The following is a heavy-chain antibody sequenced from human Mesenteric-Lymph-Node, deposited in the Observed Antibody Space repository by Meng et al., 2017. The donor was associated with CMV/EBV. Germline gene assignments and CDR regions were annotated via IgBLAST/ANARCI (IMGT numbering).Heavy chain of an antibody. D-gene: IGHD3-10*01. CDR2: VSHHEGT. CDR1: Y. V-gene: IGHV4-34*01. CDR3: ARGGDSTKIGNY. Sequence: YWIGWVRQMPGKGLEWIGEVSHHEGTRYNPSLQSRVSISVDTSKNQFSLKLTSVTAADTAVYYCARGGDSTKIGNYWGQGMLVTVSS. J-gene: IGHJ4*02.